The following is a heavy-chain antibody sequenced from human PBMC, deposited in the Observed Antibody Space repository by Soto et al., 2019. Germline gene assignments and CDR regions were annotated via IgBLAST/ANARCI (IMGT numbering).Heavy chain of an antibody. D-gene: IGHD1-20*01. V-gene: IGHV1-8*02. Sequence: GASVKVSCKASGYSFSTYDINWVRQAPGQGLEWMGWMNPSAGTTGSAQKFQGRVTMTWDTSISTAYMELSSLTSEDTAVYYCARGRTIRITRTTTNWFDPWGQGTLVTVSS. CDR1: GYSFSTYD. CDR2: MNPSAGTT. CDR3: ARGRTIRITRTTTNWFDP. J-gene: IGHJ5*02.